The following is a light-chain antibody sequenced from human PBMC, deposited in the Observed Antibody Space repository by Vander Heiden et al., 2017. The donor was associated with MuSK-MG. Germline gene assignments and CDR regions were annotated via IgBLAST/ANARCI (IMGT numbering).Light chain of an antibody. CDR1: QGIRND. CDR3: RQHNSSPIT. V-gene: IGKV1-17*01. Sequence: DIQMTQSPSSLSASVGDRVTITCRASQGIRNDLGWYQQKPSRFSGSGSGTEFTLTISSLQPEDFATYYCRQHNSSPITFGGGTKVXIK. J-gene: IGKJ4*01.